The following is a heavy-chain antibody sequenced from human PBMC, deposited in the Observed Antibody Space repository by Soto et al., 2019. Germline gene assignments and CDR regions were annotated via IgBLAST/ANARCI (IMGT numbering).Heavy chain of an antibody. D-gene: IGHD3-10*01. V-gene: IGHV4-31*03. CDR1: GGSISSGGYY. J-gene: IGHJ5*02. Sequence: PSETLSLTCTVSGGSISSGGYYWSWIRQHPGKGLEWIGYIYYSGSTYYNPSLKSRVTISVDTSKNQFSLKLSSVTAADTAVYYCARAVREDENWFDPWGQGTLVTVSS. CDR2: IYYSGST. CDR3: ARAVREDENWFDP.